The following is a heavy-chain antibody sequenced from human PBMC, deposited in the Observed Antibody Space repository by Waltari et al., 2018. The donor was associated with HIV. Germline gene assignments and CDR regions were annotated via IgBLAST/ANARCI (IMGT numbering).Heavy chain of an antibody. V-gene: IGHV3-9*01. CDR3: AKGSGGDWNYFGDFDY. D-gene: IGHD1-7*01. J-gene: IGHJ4*02. CDR1: GFTLDDYA. CDR2: ISWNRDYT. Sequence: EVQLVESGGGLVQLGRSLRLSCAASGFTLDDYALHWVRQAPGKGLEWVSGISWNRDYTGYADSVKGRFTISRDNAKNSLYLQMNSLRAEDTALYYCAKGSGGDWNYFGDFDYWGQGTLVTVSS.